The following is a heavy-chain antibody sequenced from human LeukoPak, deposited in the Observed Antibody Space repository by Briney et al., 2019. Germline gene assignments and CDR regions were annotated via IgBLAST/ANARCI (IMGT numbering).Heavy chain of an antibody. CDR1: GFTFSSYA. Sequence: GGSLRLSCAASGFTFSSYAMSWVRQAPGKGLERVSAISGSGGSTYYADSVKGRFTISRDNSKNTLYLQMNSLRAEDTAVYYCAKERYQLLFSGKTIFYYWGQGTLVTVSS. V-gene: IGHV3-23*01. D-gene: IGHD2-2*01. J-gene: IGHJ4*02. CDR3: AKERYQLLFSGKTIFYY. CDR2: ISGSGGST.